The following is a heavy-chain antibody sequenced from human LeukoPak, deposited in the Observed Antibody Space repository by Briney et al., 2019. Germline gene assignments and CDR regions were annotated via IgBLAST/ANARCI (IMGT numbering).Heavy chain of an antibody. V-gene: IGHV3-30-3*01. CDR2: ISYDGSNK. Sequence: GGSLRLSCAASGFTFSGYAMHWVRQAPGKGLEWVAVISYDGSNKYYADSVKGRFTISRDNSKNTLYLQMNSLRAEDTAVYYCARGLSDSSPIDYYGMDVWGQGTTVTVSS. CDR3: ARGLSDSSPIDYYGMDV. D-gene: IGHD3-22*01. J-gene: IGHJ6*02. CDR1: GFTFSGYA.